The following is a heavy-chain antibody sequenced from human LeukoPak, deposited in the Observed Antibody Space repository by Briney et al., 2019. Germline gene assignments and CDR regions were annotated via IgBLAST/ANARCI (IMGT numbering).Heavy chain of an antibody. CDR1: GGPISSYY. V-gene: IGHV4-59*01. J-gene: IGHJ4*02. Sequence: SETLSLTCTVSGGPISSYYWSWIRQPPGKGLEWIGYIYYSGSTNYNPSLKSRVTISVDTSKNQFSLKLSSVTAADTAVYYCARALTTLTYEGYWGQGTLVTVSS. CDR2: IYYSGST. CDR3: ARALTTLTYEGY. D-gene: IGHD1-1*01.